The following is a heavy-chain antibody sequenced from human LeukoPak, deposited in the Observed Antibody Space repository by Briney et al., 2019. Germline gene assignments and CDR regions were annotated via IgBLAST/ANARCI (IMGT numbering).Heavy chain of an antibody. CDR1: GYSSTNYW. Sequence: PGESLKISCKGSGYSSTNYWIGGVRQMPGKGLEWMGIFYPLDSDTRYSPSFQGQVTISAAKSTSTAYLQWSSLKASDTAMYYCASQYYDSSGYFQNDAFDVWGQGTMVTVSS. CDR3: ASQYYDSSGYFQNDAFDV. V-gene: IGHV5-51*01. D-gene: IGHD3-22*01. CDR2: FYPLDSDT. J-gene: IGHJ3*01.